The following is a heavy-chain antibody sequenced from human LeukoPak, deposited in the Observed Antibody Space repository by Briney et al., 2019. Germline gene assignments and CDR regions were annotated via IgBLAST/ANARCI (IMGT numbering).Heavy chain of an antibody. Sequence: GGSLRLSCAASGFTLSSYAMSWVRQAPGKGLQWVSGISSSGGSTYYVDSVKGRFTISRDNSKNTLYLQMNSLRAEDTAVYYCAKEGVSAAAGIQFDYWGQGTLVTVSS. V-gene: IGHV3-23*01. CDR3: AKEGVSAAAGIQFDY. D-gene: IGHD6-13*01. J-gene: IGHJ4*02. CDR1: GFTLSSYA. CDR2: ISSSGGST.